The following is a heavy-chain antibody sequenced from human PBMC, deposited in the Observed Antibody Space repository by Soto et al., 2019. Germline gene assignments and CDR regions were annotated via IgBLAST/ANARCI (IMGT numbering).Heavy chain of an antibody. CDR2: INHSGST. CDR3: ARGDGGVVVMGYYYYGMDV. Sequence: QVQLQQWGAGLLKPSETLSLTCAVYGGSFSGYYWSWIRQPPGKGLEWIGEINHSGSTNYNPSLKSRVTISVDTSKNQFSLKLSSVTAADTAVYYCARGDGGVVVMGYYYYGMDVWGQGTTVTVSS. V-gene: IGHV4-34*01. J-gene: IGHJ6*02. D-gene: IGHD3-22*01. CDR1: GGSFSGYY.